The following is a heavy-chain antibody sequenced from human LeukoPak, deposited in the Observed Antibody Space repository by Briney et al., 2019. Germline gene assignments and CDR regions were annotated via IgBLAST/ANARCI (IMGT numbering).Heavy chain of an antibody. CDR2: INHSGST. CDR3: ARERGYDSSGYYYPKRRAFDI. J-gene: IGHJ3*02. D-gene: IGHD3-22*01. CDR1: GGSFSSYY. V-gene: IGHV4-34*01. Sequence: SETLSLTCAVYGGSFSSYYWSWIRQPPGKGLEWIGEINHSGSTNYNPSLKSRVTISVDTSKNQFSLKLSSVTAADTAVYYCARERGYDSSGYYYPKRRAFDIWGQGTMVTVSS.